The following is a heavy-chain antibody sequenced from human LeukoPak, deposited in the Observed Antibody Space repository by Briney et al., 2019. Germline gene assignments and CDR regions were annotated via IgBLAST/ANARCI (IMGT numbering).Heavy chain of an antibody. D-gene: IGHD3-3*01. J-gene: IGHJ6*03. CDR2: IRFDGTHQ. Sequence: KPGGSLRLSCAASGFTFSGYAIHWVRQAPGKGLEWVAFIRFDGTHQYYADSMKGRFTISRDNSKNTVYLQIYSLTPDDTAVYFCSKTSLSDSSGHYYYMDVWGKGTTVTISS. CDR3: SKTSLSDSSGHYYYMDV. V-gene: IGHV3-30*04. CDR1: GFTFSGYA.